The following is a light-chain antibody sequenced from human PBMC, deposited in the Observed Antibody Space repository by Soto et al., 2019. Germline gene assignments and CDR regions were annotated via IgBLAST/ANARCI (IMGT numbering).Light chain of an antibody. J-gene: IGLJ2*01. CDR3: CSYAGSVV. CDR1: SSDVGSYNL. V-gene: IGLV2-23*02. Sequence: QSALTQPASVSGSPGQSITISCTGTSSDVGSYNLVSWYQQHPGKAPKLMIYEVSKRPSGGSNRFSGSKSGNTAALTISGLQAEDDADYYCCSYAGSVVFVGGTKLTV. CDR2: EVS.